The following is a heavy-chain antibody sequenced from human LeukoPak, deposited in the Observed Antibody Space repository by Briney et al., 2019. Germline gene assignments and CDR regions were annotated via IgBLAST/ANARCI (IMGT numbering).Heavy chain of an antibody. CDR3: ARSLTDILTGNDFDY. J-gene: IGHJ4*02. CDR2: MNPNSGNT. Sequence: ASVKVSCKASGYTFTGYYMHWVRQAPGQGLEWMGWMNPNSGNTGYAQKFQGRVTMTRNTSISTAYMELSSLRSEDTAVYYCARSLTDILTGNDFDYWGQGTLVTVSS. CDR1: GYTFTGYY. D-gene: IGHD3-9*01. V-gene: IGHV1-8*02.